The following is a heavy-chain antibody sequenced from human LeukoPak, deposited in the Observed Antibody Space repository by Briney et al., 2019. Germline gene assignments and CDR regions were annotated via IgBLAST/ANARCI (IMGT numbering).Heavy chain of an antibody. CDR1: GGSISSGRYW. V-gene: IGHV4-61*02. CDR3: ARDMPHYYDSSEDYFYHYYMDV. CDR2: MYTSGST. D-gene: IGHD3-22*01. J-gene: IGHJ6*03. Sequence: PSQTLSLTCTVSGGSISSGRYWWSWIRQPAGKGLEWIGRMYTSGSTNYNPSLKSRVTISVDTSKNQFSLKLSSVTAADTAVYYCARDMPHYYDSSEDYFYHYYMDVWGKGTTVTVSS.